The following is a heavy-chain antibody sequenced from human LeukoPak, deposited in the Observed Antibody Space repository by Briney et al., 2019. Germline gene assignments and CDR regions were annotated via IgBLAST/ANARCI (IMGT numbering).Heavy chain of an antibody. V-gene: IGHV4-59*01. CDR2: IYYTGST. CDR1: SGSISSYY. J-gene: IGHJ6*02. Sequence: PSETLSLTCTVSSGSISSYYWSWIRQPPGKGLEWIGYIYYTGSTNYNPSLKSRVTISVDTSKNQFSLRLTSVTAADTAVYYCARMAGYSNFYYYYGMDVWGQGTTVTVSS. CDR3: ARMAGYSNFYYYYGMDV. D-gene: IGHD6-13*01.